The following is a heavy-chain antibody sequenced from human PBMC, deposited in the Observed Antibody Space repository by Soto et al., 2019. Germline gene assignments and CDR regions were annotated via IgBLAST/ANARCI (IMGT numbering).Heavy chain of an antibody. CDR3: AASVAAATLAYDY. CDR1: GGSIISGDYY. CDR2: ISYTGST. V-gene: IGHV4-31*03. J-gene: IGHJ4*02. Sequence: PSETLSLTCTVSGGSIISGDYYWSWIRQHPGEGLEWIAYISYTGSTYYNPSLKSRVTMSVDTSKNQFSLKLNSMTAADTAVYYCAASVAAATLAYDYWGQGTLVTVS. D-gene: IGHD2-15*01.